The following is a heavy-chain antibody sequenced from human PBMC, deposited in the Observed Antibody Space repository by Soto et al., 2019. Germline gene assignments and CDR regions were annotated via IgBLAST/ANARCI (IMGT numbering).Heavy chain of an antibody. CDR1: GGTFSSYT. D-gene: IGHD5-12*01. V-gene: IGHV1-69*02. J-gene: IGHJ4*02. CDR3: ASASIEMATSDY. Sequence: QVQLVQSGAEVKKPGSSVKVSCKASGGTFSSYTISWVRQAPGQGLAWMGRIIPILDIANCAQKFQGRVTITADKSTSPAYMELSSMRSEDTAVDYCASASIEMATSDYWGQGTLVTVSS. CDR2: IIPILDIA.